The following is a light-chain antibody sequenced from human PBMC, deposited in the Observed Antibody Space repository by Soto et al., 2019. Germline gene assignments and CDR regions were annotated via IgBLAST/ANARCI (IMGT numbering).Light chain of an antibody. CDR1: RSVTTF. CDR2: DAS. CDR3: QQRTNWPLT. V-gene: IGKV3-11*01. Sequence: EIVLTQSPTTLSLSPGERATLSCRASRSVTTFLAWYQQKPGQAPRLLIYDASKRATGVPTRFSGSGSGTDFTLTISSLEPEDFAVYSCQQRTNWPLTFGGGTKVERK. J-gene: IGKJ4*01.